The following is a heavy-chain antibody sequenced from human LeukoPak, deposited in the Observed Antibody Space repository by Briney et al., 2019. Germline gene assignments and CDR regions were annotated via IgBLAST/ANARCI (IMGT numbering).Heavy chain of an antibody. Sequence: GGSLRLSCAASGSTFSSYSMNWVRQAPGKGLEGVSYISSSSSTIYYAASVKGRFTISRDNAKNSLYLQMNSLRAEDTAVYYCARGGPTVVTLDAFDIWGQGTMVTVSS. CDR3: ARGGPTVVTLDAFDI. CDR1: GSTFSSYS. V-gene: IGHV3-48*01. J-gene: IGHJ3*02. D-gene: IGHD4-23*01. CDR2: ISSSSSTI.